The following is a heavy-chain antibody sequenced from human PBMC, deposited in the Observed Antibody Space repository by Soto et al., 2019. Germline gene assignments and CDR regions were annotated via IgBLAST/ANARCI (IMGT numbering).Heavy chain of an antibody. Sequence: QVQLVESGGGVVQPGRSLRLSCAASGFTFSSYAMHWVRQAPGKGLEWVAVISYDGSNKYYADSVKGRFTISRDNSKNTLYLQMNSLRAEDTAVYYCARDRSTGPLGPDYYYDYGMDVWGQGTTVTVAS. CDR3: ARDRSTGPLGPDYYYDYGMDV. CDR1: GFTFSSYA. J-gene: IGHJ6*02. V-gene: IGHV3-30-3*01. D-gene: IGHD1-1*01. CDR2: ISYDGSNK.